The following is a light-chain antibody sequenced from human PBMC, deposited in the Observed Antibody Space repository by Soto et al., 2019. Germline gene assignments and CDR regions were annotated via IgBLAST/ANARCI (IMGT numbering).Light chain of an antibody. CDR2: GAS. CDR1: QSVSSSY. CDR3: QQYGSSRWT. J-gene: IGKJ1*01. Sequence: EIVLTQSPGTLSLSPGERATLSCRASQSVSSSYLAWYQQKPGQAPRLLIYGASSRATGIPDRFSGSGSGTDFTLTISRLEPEDFAAYYCQQYGSSRWTFGQGTRWISN. V-gene: IGKV3-20*01.